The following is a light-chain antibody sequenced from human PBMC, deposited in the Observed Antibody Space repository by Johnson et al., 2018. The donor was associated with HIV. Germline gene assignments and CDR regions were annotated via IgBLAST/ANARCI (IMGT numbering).Light chain of an antibody. V-gene: IGLV1-51*01. J-gene: IGLJ1*01. CDR1: SSNIGNNY. CDR3: ETCDSSLSGV. Sequence: QSVLTQPPSVSAAPGQKVTISCSGSSSNIGNNYVSWYQQLPGTAPKRLIYDNNKRPSGIPDRFSGSKSGTSATLGITGLQTGDEADYYCETCDSSLSGVFGNGTKVTVL. CDR2: DNN.